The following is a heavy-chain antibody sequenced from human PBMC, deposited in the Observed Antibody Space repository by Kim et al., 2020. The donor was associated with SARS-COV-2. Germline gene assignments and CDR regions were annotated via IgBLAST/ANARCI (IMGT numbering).Heavy chain of an antibody. D-gene: IGHD4-17*01. CDR3: ARNRDYGDYGRWFDY. Sequence: PSLKRRVTISVDTSKNQFSLKLSSVTAADTAVYYCARNRDYGDYGRWFDYWGQGTLVTVSS. V-gene: IGHV4-59*01. J-gene: IGHJ4*02.